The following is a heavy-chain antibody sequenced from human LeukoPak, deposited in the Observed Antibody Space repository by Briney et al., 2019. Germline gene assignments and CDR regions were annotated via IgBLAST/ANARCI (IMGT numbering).Heavy chain of an antibody. D-gene: IGHD3-22*01. Sequence: PSETLSLTCTVSGGSINSSSYSWGWIRQPLGKGLEWIGTIYYSGSTYYNPSLKSRVTISVDTSQNLFSLKLSSVTAADTAVYYCAKRYYYDNSGYFDSWGQGTLVTVSS. CDR2: IYYSGST. CDR3: AKRYYYDNSGYFDS. J-gene: IGHJ4*02. V-gene: IGHV4-39*01. CDR1: GGSINSSSYS.